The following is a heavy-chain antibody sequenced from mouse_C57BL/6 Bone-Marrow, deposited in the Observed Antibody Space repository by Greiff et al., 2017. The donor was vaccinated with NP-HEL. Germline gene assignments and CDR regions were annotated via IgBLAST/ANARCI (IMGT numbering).Heavy chain of an antibody. CDR3: AREDYGLVAY. CDR1: GFTFSSYA. V-gene: IGHV5-4*01. J-gene: IGHJ3*01. Sequence: EVMLVESGGGLVKPGGSLKLSCAASGFTFSSYAMSWVRQTPEKRLEWVATISDGGSYTYYPDNVKGRFTISRDNAKNNLYLQMSHLKSEDTAMYYCAREDYGLVAYWGQGTLVTVSA. CDR2: ISDGGSYT. D-gene: IGHD2-4*01.